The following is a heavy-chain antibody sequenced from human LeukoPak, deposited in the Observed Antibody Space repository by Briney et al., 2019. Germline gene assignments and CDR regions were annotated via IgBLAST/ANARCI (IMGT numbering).Heavy chain of an antibody. CDR1: GYTFTSYA. V-gene: IGHV7-4-1*02. D-gene: IGHD3-9*01. CDR2: INTNTGNP. Sequence: ASVKVSCKASGYTFTSYAMNWVRQAPGQGLEWMGWINTNTGNPTYAQGFTGRFVFSLDTSVSTAYLQISSLKAEDTAVYYCARGEVLGGSRYFDWRNLNWFDPWGQGTLVTVSS. J-gene: IGHJ5*02. CDR3: ARGEVLGGSRYFDWRNLNWFDP.